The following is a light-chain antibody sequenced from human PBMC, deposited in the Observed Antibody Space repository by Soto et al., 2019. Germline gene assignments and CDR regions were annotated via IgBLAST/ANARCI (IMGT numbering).Light chain of an antibody. Sequence: EIVLTQSPGTLSLSLGERATLSCRASQSVSSHYLAWYQQKPCQAPRLLIYGTSSRATGIPDRFSGSGSGTDFTLTISRLEPEDFAVYYCQQYYNSPRYSFGQGTKLEIK. CDR1: QSVSSHY. CDR2: GTS. V-gene: IGKV3-20*01. J-gene: IGKJ2*03. CDR3: QQYYNSPRYS.